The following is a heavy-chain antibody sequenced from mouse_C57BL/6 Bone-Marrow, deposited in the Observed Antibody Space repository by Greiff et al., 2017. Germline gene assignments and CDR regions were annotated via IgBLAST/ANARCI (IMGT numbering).Heavy chain of an antibody. J-gene: IGHJ1*03. Sequence: VKLQQPGAELVKPGASVKLSCKASGYTFTSYWMHWVKQRPGQGLEWIGMIHPNSGSTNYNEKFKSKATLTVDKSSSTAYMQLSSLTSEDSAVYYCAGYGSSYGYFDVWGTGTTVTVSS. CDR1: GYTFTSYW. CDR3: AGYGSSYGYFDV. V-gene: IGHV1-64*01. D-gene: IGHD1-1*01. CDR2: IHPNSGST.